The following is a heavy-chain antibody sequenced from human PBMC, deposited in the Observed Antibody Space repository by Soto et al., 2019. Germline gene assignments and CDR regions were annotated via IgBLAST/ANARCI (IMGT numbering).Heavy chain of an antibody. CDR2: INHSGST. V-gene: IGHV4-34*01. J-gene: IGHJ6*02. CDR3: ATGRGVRGVIITTYYYYGLDV. D-gene: IGHD3-10*01. CDR1: GGSFSGYY. Sequence: SETLSLTCAVYGGSFSGYYWSWIRQPPGKGLEWIGEINHSGSTNYNPSLKSRVTISVDTSKNQFSLKLSSVSAADTAVYYCATGRGVRGVIITTYYYYGLDVWGQGTTVTVSS.